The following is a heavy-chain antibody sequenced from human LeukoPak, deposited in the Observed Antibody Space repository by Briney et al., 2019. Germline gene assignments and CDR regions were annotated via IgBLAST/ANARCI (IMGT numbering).Heavy chain of an antibody. CDR2: IYYSGST. CDR3: ERRRYSSGSDY. V-gene: IGHV4-59*08. Sequence: SETLSLTCTVSGGSISSYYWSWIRQPPGKGLEWIGYIYYSGSTNYNPSLKSRVTISVDTSKNQFSLKLSSVTAADTAMYYCERRRYSSGSDYWGQGTLVTVSS. CDR1: GGSISSYY. D-gene: IGHD6-19*01. J-gene: IGHJ4*02.